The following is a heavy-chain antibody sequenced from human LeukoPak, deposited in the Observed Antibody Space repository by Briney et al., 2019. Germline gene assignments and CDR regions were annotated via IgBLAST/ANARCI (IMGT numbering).Heavy chain of an antibody. V-gene: IGHV3-7*01. J-gene: IGHJ4*02. CDR3: ARAHSSGWAFDY. Sequence: GGSLRLSCAASGFSFSSYWMSWVRQAPGKGLEWVATIKQDGSEKYYVDSVKRRFTIPRDTAKNSLSLQMNSLRAEDTAVYYCARAHSSGWAFDYWGQGTLVTVSS. CDR1: GFSFSSYW. D-gene: IGHD6-19*01. CDR2: IKQDGSEK.